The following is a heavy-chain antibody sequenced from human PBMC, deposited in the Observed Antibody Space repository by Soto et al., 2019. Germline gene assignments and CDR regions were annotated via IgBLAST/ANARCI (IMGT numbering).Heavy chain of an antibody. J-gene: IGHJ4*02. Sequence: SLSLTCCVCGVTTCFGGCSWGWTRQSPVNGLEWLGFICYPATTYYIPSFKSRLSLSIDRNKNQFSLSLSSMTAADKAVYYCARGGGYDSFDFCGKG. D-gene: IGHD2-15*01. V-gene: IGHV4-30-2*06. CDR3: ARGGGYDSFDF. CDR2: ICYPATT. CDR1: GVTTCFGGCS.